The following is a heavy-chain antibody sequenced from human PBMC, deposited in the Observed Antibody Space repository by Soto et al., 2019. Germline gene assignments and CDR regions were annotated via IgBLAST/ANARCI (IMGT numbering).Heavy chain of an antibody. CDR1: GYTFTSYA. J-gene: IGHJ4*02. Sequence: QVQLVQSGAEMKEPGASVKVSCKASGYTFTSYAISWVRQAPGQGLEWMGWISSYNDNSNYAQKFQGRVTMTTDTSTNTVYMELRSLISDDPAVYYCARDGLRLEYDYWGQGTLVTVSS. D-gene: IGHD6-6*01. V-gene: IGHV1-18*01. CDR2: ISSYNDNS. CDR3: ARDGLRLEYDY.